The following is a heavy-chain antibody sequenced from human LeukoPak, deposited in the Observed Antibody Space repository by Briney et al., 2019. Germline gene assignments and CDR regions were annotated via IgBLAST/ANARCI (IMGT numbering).Heavy chain of an antibody. CDR2: IIDSGDIT. V-gene: IGHV3-23*01. CDR1: GFTFSSYA. Sequence: GGPLRLSCEASGFTFSSYAMSWVRQAPGKGLEWVSGIIDSGDITYYANSVNGRFTISRDNSRNTLYLQMNSLRAEDTAVYYCAKLGGQEVYNYYVGVWGKGTTVAVSS. J-gene: IGHJ6*03. CDR3: AKLGGQEVYNYYVGV. D-gene: IGHD3-16*01.